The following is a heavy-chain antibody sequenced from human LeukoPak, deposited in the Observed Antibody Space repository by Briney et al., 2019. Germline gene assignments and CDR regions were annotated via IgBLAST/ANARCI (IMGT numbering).Heavy chain of an antibody. J-gene: IGHJ4*02. Sequence: PGGSLRLSCVAYGFTFSSYAMSWVRQAPGKGLEWVSAISGSGGSTYYADSVKGRCTISRDNSKNTLYLQMNSLRAEDTAVYYCAKSQDDFWSGYPLFLDYWGQGTLVTVFS. V-gene: IGHV3-23*01. CDR1: GFTFSSYA. D-gene: IGHD3-3*01. CDR3: AKSQDDFWSGYPLFLDY. CDR2: ISGSGGST.